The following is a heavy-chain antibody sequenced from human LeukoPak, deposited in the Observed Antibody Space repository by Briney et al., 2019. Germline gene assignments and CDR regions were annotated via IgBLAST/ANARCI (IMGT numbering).Heavy chain of an antibody. CDR2: IAYDGSRA. D-gene: IGHD1-14*01. J-gene: IGHJ4*02. CDR3: TRYNNDHFDY. Sequence: GGSLRLSCAASGFTVSSNYMSWVRQAPGKGLEWVAVIAYDGSRAFYADSVKGRFTISRDNSKNTMSVQMDDLRAEDTAVYYCTRYNNDHFDYWGQGTLVTVSS. V-gene: IGHV3-33*08. CDR1: GFTVSSNY.